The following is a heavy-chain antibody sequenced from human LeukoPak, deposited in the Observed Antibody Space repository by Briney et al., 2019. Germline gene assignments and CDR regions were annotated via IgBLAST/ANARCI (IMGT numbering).Heavy chain of an antibody. J-gene: IGHJ4*02. CDR3: AKRSVAGKKAFDY. CDR1: GFTFSSYA. D-gene: IGHD6-19*01. V-gene: IGHV3-23*01. Sequence: GGSLRLSCAASGFTFSSYAMHWVRQAPGKGLEWVSTITGTSGITYYADSVKGRFTISRDNSKNTLYLQMNSLRAEDTAVYYCAKRSVAGKKAFDYWGQGTLVTVSS. CDR2: ITGTSGIT.